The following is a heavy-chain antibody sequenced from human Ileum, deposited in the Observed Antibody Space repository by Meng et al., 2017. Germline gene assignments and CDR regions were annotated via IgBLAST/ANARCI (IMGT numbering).Heavy chain of an antibody. V-gene: IGHV5-51*01. CDR2: IHPRKSDL. D-gene: IGHD3-10*01. CDR1: GYTFTDYW. CDR3: ARRGGFGDLDF. Sequence: GGSLRLSCQGSGYTFTDYWIAWVRQKPGKGLEWLGLIHPRKSDLIYSPSFQGQVTISADKSIATAYLQWSSLKASDAAMYYCARRGGFGDLDFWGKGTTVTVSS. J-gene: IGHJ6*04.